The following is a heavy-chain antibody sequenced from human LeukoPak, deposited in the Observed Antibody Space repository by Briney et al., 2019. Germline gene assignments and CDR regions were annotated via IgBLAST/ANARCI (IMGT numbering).Heavy chain of an antibody. D-gene: IGHD6-13*01. Sequence: SETLSLTCTVSGDSISSNNRYWDWIRQPPGKGLEWIGSFYFGGSNYYSPSLRSRVIISLDTSKNQFSLTLNFVTAADTAMYYCASSHSATWYDDWGQGALVTVSS. V-gene: IGHV4-39*07. CDR2: FYFGGSN. J-gene: IGHJ4*02. CDR1: GDSISSNNRY. CDR3: ASSHSATWYDD.